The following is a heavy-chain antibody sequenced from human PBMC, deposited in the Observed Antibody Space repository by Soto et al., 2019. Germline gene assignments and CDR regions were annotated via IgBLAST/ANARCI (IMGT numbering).Heavy chain of an antibody. CDR3: ARDRVYSGYDYYYYGMDV. CDR2: ISAYNGNT. CDR1: GYTFTSYG. D-gene: IGHD5-12*01. J-gene: IGHJ6*02. Sequence: ASVKVSCKASGYTFTSYGISWVRQAPGQGLEWMGWISAYNGNTNYAQKLQGRVTMTTDTSTSTAYMELRGLRSDDTAVYYCARDRVYSGYDYYYYGMDVWGQGTTVTVSS. V-gene: IGHV1-18*01.